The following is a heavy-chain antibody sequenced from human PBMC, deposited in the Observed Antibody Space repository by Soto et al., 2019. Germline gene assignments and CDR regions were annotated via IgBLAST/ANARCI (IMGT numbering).Heavy chain of an antibody. CDR3: AIEAPYVGSGSLHDAFDI. Sequence: SVKVSCKASGGTFSSYAISWVRQAPGQGLEWMGGIIPIFGTANYAQKFQGRVTITADESTSTAYMELSSLRSEDTAVYYCAIEAPYVGSGSLHDAFDIWGQGTMVTVSS. V-gene: IGHV1-69*13. CDR2: IIPIFGTA. CDR1: GGTFSSYA. D-gene: IGHD3-10*01. J-gene: IGHJ3*02.